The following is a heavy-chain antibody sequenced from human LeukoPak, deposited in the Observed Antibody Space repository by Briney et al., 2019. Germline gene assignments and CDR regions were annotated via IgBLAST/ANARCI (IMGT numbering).Heavy chain of an antibody. V-gene: IGHV3-33*06. CDR1: GFTFSSYG. D-gene: IGHD6-13*01. CDR2: IWYDGSNK. Sequence: GGSLRLSCAASGFTFSSYGMHWVRQAPGKGLGWVAVIWYDGSNKYYAASVKGRFTISRDNSKNTLYLQMNSLRAEDTAVYYCAKAAAGTYFDYWGQGTLVTVSS. J-gene: IGHJ4*02. CDR3: AKAAAGTYFDY.